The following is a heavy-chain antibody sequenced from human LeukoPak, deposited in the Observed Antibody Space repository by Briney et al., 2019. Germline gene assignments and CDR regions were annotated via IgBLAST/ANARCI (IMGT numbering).Heavy chain of an antibody. V-gene: IGHV4-59*12. CDR3: SRESGPFSPFGR. D-gene: IGHD1-26*01. J-gene: IGHJ4*02. CDR1: GGSISSYY. CDR2: IYYSGST. Sequence: PSETLSLTCTASGGSISSYYWSWIRQPPGKGLEWIGYIYYSGSTNYNPSLKSRVTISLDESKNHLSLNLASVTAADTAVYYCSRESGPFSPFGRWGQGTLVAVTS.